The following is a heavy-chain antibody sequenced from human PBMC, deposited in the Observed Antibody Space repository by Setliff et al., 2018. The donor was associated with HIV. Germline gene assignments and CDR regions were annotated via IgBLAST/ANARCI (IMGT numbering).Heavy chain of an antibody. D-gene: IGHD6-19*01. CDR2: IYSNGGT. CDR3: ARFTSGWYGQY. CDR1: GGPISAYY. Sequence: PSETLSLTCNVSGGPISAYYWSWVRQPPGKRLEWIGYIYSNGGTAYNPSLKSRVTISVDTSKNQFSLKLTSVTIADTAVYYCARFTSGWYGQYWGQGTLVTVSS. V-gene: IGHV4-59*01. J-gene: IGHJ4*02.